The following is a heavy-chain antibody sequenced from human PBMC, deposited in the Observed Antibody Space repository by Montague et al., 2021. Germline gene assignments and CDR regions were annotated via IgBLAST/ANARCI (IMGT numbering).Heavy chain of an antibody. Sequence: SLRLSCAASGLSFSSYWMHWARQAPGKGLLWVSRITLDGSGTTFADSVKGRFTTSRDNAKATLYLQMNSLRVEDTAVYYCARNLASAAPGAFDIWGQGTMVTVSS. J-gene: IGHJ3*02. V-gene: IGHV3-74*01. D-gene: IGHD6-13*01. CDR1: GLSFSSYW. CDR2: ITLDGSGT. CDR3: ARNLASAAPGAFDI.